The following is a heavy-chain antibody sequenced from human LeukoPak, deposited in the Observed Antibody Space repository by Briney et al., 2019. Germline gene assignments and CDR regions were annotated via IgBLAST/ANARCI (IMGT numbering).Heavy chain of an antibody. CDR2: TYYRSKWYN. Sequence: SQTLSLTCAISGDSVSSNSVAWNWIRQSPSRGLEWLGRTYYRSKWYNDYAVSVRSRITINSDTSKNQFSLQLNSMTPEDTALYYCARNVAPAHFDYWGQGALVTVSS. CDR3: ARNVAPAHFDY. D-gene: IGHD2-2*01. J-gene: IGHJ4*02. V-gene: IGHV6-1*01. CDR1: GDSVSSNSVA.